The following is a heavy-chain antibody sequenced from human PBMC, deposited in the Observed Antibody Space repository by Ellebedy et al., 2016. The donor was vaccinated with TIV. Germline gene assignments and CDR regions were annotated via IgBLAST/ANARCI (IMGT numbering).Heavy chain of an antibody. CDR1: GFTFSNYW. V-gene: IGHV3-74*01. Sequence: GESLKISCAVSGFTFSNYWMHWVRQAPGKGLVWVSCMNTDGSDTRYADSVKGRFTISRDNAKNTLYLQMNNLRAEDTAVYYCARVLADYRNYYVCLDYWGQGTLVTVSS. J-gene: IGHJ4*02. CDR2: MNTDGSDT. CDR3: ARVLADYRNYYVCLDY. D-gene: IGHD4-11*01.